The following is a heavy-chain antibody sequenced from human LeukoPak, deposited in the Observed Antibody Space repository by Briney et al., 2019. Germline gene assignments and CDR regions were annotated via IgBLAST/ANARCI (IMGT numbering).Heavy chain of an antibody. J-gene: IGHJ5*02. Sequence: GGSLRLSCSASAFTCDDYSMQWVPQAPGNDREGVSGINCNSGSIGYEDSVKGRFTISSDNAKNSLYLQLNSVRAADMALYYCAKSGSGSYSRPYNWFDPWGQGTLVTVSS. D-gene: IGHD3-22*01. V-gene: IGHV3-9*03. CDR2: INCNSGSI. CDR3: AKSGSGSYSRPYNWFDP. CDR1: AFTCDDYS.